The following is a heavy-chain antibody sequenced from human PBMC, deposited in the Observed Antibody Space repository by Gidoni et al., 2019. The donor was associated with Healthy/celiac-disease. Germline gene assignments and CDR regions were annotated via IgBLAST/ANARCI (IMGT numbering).Heavy chain of an antibody. D-gene: IGHD2-21*02. Sequence: EVQLVESGGVVVQPGGSLRLSCAASGFTFDDYTMHWVRQAPGKGLEWVSLISWDGGSTYYADSVKGRFTISRDNSKNSLYLQMNSLRTEDTALYYCAKGRSGDYLIGYWGQGTLVTVSS. CDR1: GFTFDDYT. J-gene: IGHJ4*02. CDR2: ISWDGGST. CDR3: AKGRSGDYLIGY. V-gene: IGHV3-43*01.